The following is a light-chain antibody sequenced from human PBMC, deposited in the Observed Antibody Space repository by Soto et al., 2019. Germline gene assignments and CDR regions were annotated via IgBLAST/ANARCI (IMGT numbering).Light chain of an antibody. CDR3: QQYGSTPPT. J-gene: IGKJ1*01. CDR1: ESVSNNY. Sequence: EIVLTQSPGTLSLSPGERATLSCRASESVSNNYLAWYQRKPGQAPRLLIYGAYYRATDIPYRFSGSGSVTDFTLTIARLEAEDFAGYICQQYGSTPPTFGLGTKVEI. CDR2: GAY. V-gene: IGKV3-20*01.